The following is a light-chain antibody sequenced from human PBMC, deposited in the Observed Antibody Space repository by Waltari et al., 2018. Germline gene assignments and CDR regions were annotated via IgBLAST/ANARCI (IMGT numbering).Light chain of an antibody. CDR3: CSYAGSPWV. CDR1: SSDVGSYNL. CDR2: EVS. V-gene: IGLV2-23*02. Sequence: QSALTQPASVSGSPGQSITISCTGTSSDVGSYNLVSWYQQHPGKAPKLMIYEVSKRPSGVSNRFSGSKAGNTASQTISGLQAEDEADYYCCSYAGSPWVFGGGTKLTVL. J-gene: IGLJ3*02.